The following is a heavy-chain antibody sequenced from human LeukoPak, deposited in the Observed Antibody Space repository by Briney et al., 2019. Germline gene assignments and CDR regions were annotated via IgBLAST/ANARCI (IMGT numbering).Heavy chain of an antibody. D-gene: IGHD6-13*01. J-gene: IGHJ5*02. Sequence: GGSLRLSCAASGFTFSSYSMNWVRQAPGKGLEWVSSISSSSSYIYYADSVKGRSTISRDNAKNSLYLQMNSLRAEDTAVYYCARDGAIAADGWFDPWGQGTLVTVSS. CDR2: ISSSSSYI. CDR1: GFTFSSYS. CDR3: ARDGAIAADGWFDP. V-gene: IGHV3-21*01.